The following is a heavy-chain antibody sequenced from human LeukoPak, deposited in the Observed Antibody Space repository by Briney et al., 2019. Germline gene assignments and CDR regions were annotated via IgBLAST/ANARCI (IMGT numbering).Heavy chain of an antibody. V-gene: IGHV4-31*03. CDR2: IYYNGNT. CDR3: ARGRYCGGDCYDAFDI. Sequence: PSETLSLTCTVSGGSITSGGAYYWNWIRQHPGKGLEWIGCIYYNGNTYYNPSLKNRVTISVDTSKNRFSLKLTSVTAADTAVYYCARGRYCGGDCYDAFDIWGQGTMVTVSS. J-gene: IGHJ3*02. CDR1: GGSITSGGAYY. D-gene: IGHD2-21*02.